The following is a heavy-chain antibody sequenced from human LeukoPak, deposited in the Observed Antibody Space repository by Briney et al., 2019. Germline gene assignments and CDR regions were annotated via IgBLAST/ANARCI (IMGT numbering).Heavy chain of an antibody. J-gene: IGHJ6*03. CDR2: IIPIFGTA. CDR1: GGTFSSYA. CDR3: ASHWHGDYVFYYYMDV. D-gene: IGHD4-17*01. Sequence: SVKVSCKAPGGTFSSYAISWVRQAPGQGLEWMGGIIPIFGTANYAQKFQGRVTITADESTSTAYMELSSLRSEDTAVYYCASHWHGDYVFYYYMDVWGKGTTVTVSS. V-gene: IGHV1-69*13.